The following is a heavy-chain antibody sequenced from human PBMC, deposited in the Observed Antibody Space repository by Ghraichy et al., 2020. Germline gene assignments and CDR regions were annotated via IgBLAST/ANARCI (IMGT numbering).Heavy chain of an antibody. J-gene: IGHJ5*02. Sequence: SETLSLTCTVSGDSISSSSYYWGWVRQPPGKRLEWIATIYYSGSTYYNPSLKSRVTMSVDTSKNQFSLKLSSVTAADTAVYYCASQSNYNFWTGLNWFDPWGQGTLVIVSS. V-gene: IGHV4-39*01. D-gene: IGHD3-3*01. CDR2: IYYSGST. CDR3: ASQSNYNFWTGLNWFDP. CDR1: GDSISSSSYY.